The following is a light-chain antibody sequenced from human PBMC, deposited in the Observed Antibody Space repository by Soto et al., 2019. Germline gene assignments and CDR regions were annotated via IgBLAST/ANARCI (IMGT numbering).Light chain of an antibody. CDR1: QGITSW. CDR3: PQISSFPLT. V-gene: IGKV1-12*01. J-gene: IGKJ4*01. CDR2: AAS. Sequence: DIQMTQSPSSVSASVGDRVTITCRGSQGITSWLAWYQHKPGRAPKLLIYAASSLQSGVPSRFSGSGSGTDFTLTIRRLQPEDFATNYYPQISSFPLTFGGGTKVEIK.